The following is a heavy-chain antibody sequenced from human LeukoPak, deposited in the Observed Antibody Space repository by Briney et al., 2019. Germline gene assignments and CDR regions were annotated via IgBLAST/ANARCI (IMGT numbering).Heavy chain of an antibody. CDR3: AKDRNFPDAFDI. CDR1: GFTFSSYA. J-gene: IGHJ3*02. CDR2: ISGSGGST. Sequence: PGGSLRLPCAASGFTFSSYAMSWVRQAPGKGLEWVSAISGSGGSTYYADSVKGRFTISRDNSKNTLYLQMNSLRAEDTAVYYCAKDRNFPDAFDIWGQGTMVTVSS. V-gene: IGHV3-23*01.